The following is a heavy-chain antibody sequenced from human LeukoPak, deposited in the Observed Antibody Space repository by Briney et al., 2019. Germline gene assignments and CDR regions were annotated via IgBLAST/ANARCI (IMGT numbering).Heavy chain of an antibody. CDR3: ARGGIVGATNLYYYGMDV. Sequence: GGSLRLSCAASGFTFSDYYMSWIRQAPGKGLEWVSYISSSGSTIYYADSVEGRFTISRDNAKNSLYLQMNSLRAEDTAVYYCARGGIVGATNLYYYGMDVWGQGTTVTVSS. J-gene: IGHJ6*02. CDR1: GFTFSDYY. CDR2: ISSSGSTI. V-gene: IGHV3-11*01. D-gene: IGHD1-26*01.